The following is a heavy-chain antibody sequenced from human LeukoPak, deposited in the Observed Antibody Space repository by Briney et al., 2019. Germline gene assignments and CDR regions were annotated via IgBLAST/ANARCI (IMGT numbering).Heavy chain of an antibody. J-gene: IGHJ4*02. V-gene: IGHV1-8*01. Sequence: ASVKGSCKASGYTFTTYDINWVRQATGQGLEWMGWMSPNSGSTGYAQKFQGRVTMTRDTSINTAYMELSSLTSEDTAVYFCARGVTAGVDFWGQGTLVTVSS. CDR3: ARGVTAGVDF. CDR2: MSPNSGST. D-gene: IGHD6-25*01. CDR1: GYTFTTYD.